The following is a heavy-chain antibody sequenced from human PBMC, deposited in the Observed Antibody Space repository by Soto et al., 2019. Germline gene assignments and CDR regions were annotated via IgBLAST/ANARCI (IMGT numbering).Heavy chain of an antibody. CDR3: AKSPKAISTSFDY. CDR2: ISGSGGTT. CDR1: GFTFSSYA. J-gene: IGHJ4*02. V-gene: IGHV3-23*01. D-gene: IGHD3-22*01. Sequence: AGGSLRLSCVASGFTFSSYALNWVRQAPGRGLEWVSAISGSGGTTYYADSVKGRFTISRDNSKNTLFLQMNSLRAEDAAIYYCAKSPKAISTSFDYWGQGSLVTVSS.